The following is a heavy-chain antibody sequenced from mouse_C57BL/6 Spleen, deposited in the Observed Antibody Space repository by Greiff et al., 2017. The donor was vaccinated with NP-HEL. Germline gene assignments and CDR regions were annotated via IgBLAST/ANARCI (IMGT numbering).Heavy chain of an antibody. V-gene: IGHV1-82*01. CDR2: IYPGDGDT. CDR1: GYAFSSSW. CDR3: ARREGNYGAMDY. D-gene: IGHD2-1*01. J-gene: IGHJ4*01. Sequence: QVQLQQSGPELVKPGASVKISCKASGYAFSSSWMNWVKQRPGKGLEWIGRIYPGDGDTNYNGKFKGKATLTADKSSSTAYMQLSSLTSEDSAVYCCARREGNYGAMDYWGQGTSVTVSS.